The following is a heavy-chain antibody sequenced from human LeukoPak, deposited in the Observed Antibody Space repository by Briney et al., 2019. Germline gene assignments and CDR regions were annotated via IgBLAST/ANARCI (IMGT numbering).Heavy chain of an antibody. CDR2: INHSGSA. D-gene: IGHD1-14*01. V-gene: IGHV4-34*01. CDR3: ARGRYNFDY. J-gene: IGHJ4*02. CDR1: GGSFSGYY. Sequence: SETLSLTCAVYGGSFSGYYWSWIRQPPGKGLEWIGEINHSGSANYNPSLKSRVTISVDTSKNQFSLKLSSVTAADTAVYYCARGRYNFDYWGQGTLVTVSS.